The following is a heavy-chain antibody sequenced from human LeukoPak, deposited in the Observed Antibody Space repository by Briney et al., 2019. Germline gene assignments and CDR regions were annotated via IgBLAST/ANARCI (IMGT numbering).Heavy chain of an antibody. CDR1: GFTFSSYW. Sequence: GGSLRLSCAASGFTFSSYWMSWVRQAPGKGLEWVANIKRDGSEKYYVDSVKGRFTISRDNAKNSLYLQMNSLRAEDTAVYYCARTRITMIVGLASRFDYWGQGTLVTVSS. J-gene: IGHJ4*02. D-gene: IGHD3-22*01. CDR3: ARTRITMIVGLASRFDY. CDR2: IKRDGSEK. V-gene: IGHV3-7*01.